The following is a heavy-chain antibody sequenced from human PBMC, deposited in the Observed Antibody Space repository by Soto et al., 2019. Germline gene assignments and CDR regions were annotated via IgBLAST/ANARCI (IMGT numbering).Heavy chain of an antibody. V-gene: IGHV4-31*01. CDR1: GGSISSGGYY. CDR2: IYYSGST. D-gene: IGHD5-12*01. J-gene: IGHJ4*02. CDR3: ARGGGYNTAFDY. Sequence: QVQLQESGPGLVKPSQTLSLTCTVSGGSISSGGYYWSWIRQHPGKGLEWIGYIYYSGSTYYKPSLKIQVTISVDTSKNQFSLKLSSVTAADTAVYYCARGGGYNTAFDYWGQGTLVTVSS.